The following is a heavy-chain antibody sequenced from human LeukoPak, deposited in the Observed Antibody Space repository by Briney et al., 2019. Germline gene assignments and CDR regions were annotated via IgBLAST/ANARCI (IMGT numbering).Heavy chain of an antibody. V-gene: IGHV4-34*01. D-gene: IGHD3-3*01. Sequence: PSETLSLTCAVYGGSFSGYYWSWIRQPPGKGLEWIGEVNHSGSTNYNPSLKSRVTISEDTSKNQFSLKLSSVTAADTAVYYCARGRAWRAGFDPWGQGTLVTVSS. CDR2: VNHSGST. J-gene: IGHJ5*02. CDR3: ARGRAWRAGFDP. CDR1: GGSFSGYY.